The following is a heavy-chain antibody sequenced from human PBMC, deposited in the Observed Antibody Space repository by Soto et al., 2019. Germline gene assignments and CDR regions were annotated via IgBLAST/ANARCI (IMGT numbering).Heavy chain of an antibody. CDR2: ISYDGSNK. CDR3: ATDHAVADPQGYFDY. Sequence: QVQLVESGGGVVQPGRSLRLSCAASGFTFSSYGMHWVRQAPGKGLEWVAVISYDGSNKYYADSVKGRFTISRDNSKNTLYLQMNSLRAEDTAVYYCATDHAVADPQGYFDYWGQGTLVTVSS. V-gene: IGHV3-30*03. D-gene: IGHD6-19*01. J-gene: IGHJ4*02. CDR1: GFTFSSYG.